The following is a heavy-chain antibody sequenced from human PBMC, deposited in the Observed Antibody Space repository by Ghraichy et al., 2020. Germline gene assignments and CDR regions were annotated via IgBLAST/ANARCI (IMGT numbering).Heavy chain of an antibody. J-gene: IGHJ4*02. V-gene: IGHV3-15*01. CDR3: TTSSGGGEYYFDY. CDR1: GFTFSNAW. D-gene: IGHD3-16*01. CDR2: IKSKTDGGTT. Sequence: GVLNISCAASGFTFSNAWMSWVRQAPGKGLEWVGRIKSKTDGGTTDYAAPVKGRFTISRDDSKNTLYLQMNSLKTEDTAVYYCTTSSGGGEYYFDYWGQGTLVTVSS.